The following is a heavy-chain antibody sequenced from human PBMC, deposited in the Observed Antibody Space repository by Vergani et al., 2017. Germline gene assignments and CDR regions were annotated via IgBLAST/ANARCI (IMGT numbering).Heavy chain of an antibody. D-gene: IGHD3-3*01. Sequence: QVQLVQSGAEVKKPGSSVKVSCKASGGTFSSYAISWVRQAPGQGLEWMGRIIPILGIANYAQKFQGRVTITADKSTSTAYMELSSLRSEDTAVYYCASTMFGVVIIPGDWFDPWGQGTLVTVSS. V-gene: IGHV1-69*04. CDR1: GGTFSSYA. CDR3: ASTMFGVVIIPGDWFDP. CDR2: IIPILGIA. J-gene: IGHJ5*02.